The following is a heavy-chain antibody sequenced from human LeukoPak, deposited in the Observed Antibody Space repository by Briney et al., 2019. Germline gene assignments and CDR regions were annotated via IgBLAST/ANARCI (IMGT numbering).Heavy chain of an antibody. D-gene: IGHD3-22*01. V-gene: IGHV5-51*01. CDR3: ARHGYYDSSGYKYNWFDP. J-gene: IGHJ5*02. Sequence: GESLKISCKGSGYSFTSYWIGWVRQMPGKGLEWMGIIYPGDSDTRYSPSFQGQVTISADKSISTAYLQWSSLKASDTAMYYCARHGYYDSSGYKYNWFDPWGQGTLVTVSS. CDR1: GYSFTSYW. CDR2: IYPGDSDT.